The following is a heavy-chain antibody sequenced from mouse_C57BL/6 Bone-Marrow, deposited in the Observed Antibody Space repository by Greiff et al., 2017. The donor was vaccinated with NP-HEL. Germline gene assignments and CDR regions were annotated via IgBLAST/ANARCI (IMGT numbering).Heavy chain of an antibody. D-gene: IGHD2-4*01. CDR3: ARSIYYDYADDPFYAMDY. CDR2: IRNKANGYTT. V-gene: IGHV7-3*01. CDR1: GFTFTDHY. J-gene: IGHJ4*01. Sequence: DVHLVESGGGLVQPGGSLSLSCAASGFTFTDHYMSWVRQTPGKALEWLGFIRNKANGYTTEYSASVKGRFTISRDNSQSILYLQMNALRAEDSATYYCARSIYYDYADDPFYAMDYWGQGTSVTVSS.